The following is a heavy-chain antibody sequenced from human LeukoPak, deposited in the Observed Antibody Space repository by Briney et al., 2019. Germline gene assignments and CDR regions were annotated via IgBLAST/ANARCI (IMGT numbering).Heavy chain of an antibody. D-gene: IGHD6-13*01. Sequence: SSETLSLTCTVSGGSISSYYWSWIRQSPGKGLEWIGYIYYSGTTNYNPSLKSRVTISVDTSKNQFSLKLSSVTAADTAVYYCARGVYIAAAQYGYWGQGTLVTVSS. CDR3: ARGVYIAAAQYGY. J-gene: IGHJ4*02. CDR1: GGSISSYY. V-gene: IGHV4-59*01. CDR2: IYYSGTT.